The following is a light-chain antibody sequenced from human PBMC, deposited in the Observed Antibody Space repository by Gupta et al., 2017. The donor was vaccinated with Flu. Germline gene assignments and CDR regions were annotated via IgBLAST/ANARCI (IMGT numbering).Light chain of an antibody. CDR1: SSDVGAYNY. CDR3: CSYAGSYTVI. CDR2: DVT. J-gene: IGLJ2*01. V-gene: IGLV2-11*01. Sequence: QSALTQPRSVSGSPGQSVTISCTGTSSDVGAYNYVSWYQQHQGKAPKLMIYDVTKRPSGVPERGSGSKSGIKDSLTISGLQAEDEADDDCCSYAGSYTVIFGGGTKLTVL.